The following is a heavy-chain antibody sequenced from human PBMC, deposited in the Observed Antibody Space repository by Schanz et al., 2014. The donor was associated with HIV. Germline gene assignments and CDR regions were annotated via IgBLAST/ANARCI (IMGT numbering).Heavy chain of an antibody. CDR1: GFTFSSYG. J-gene: IGHJ6*02. Sequence: QVQLVESGGGVVQPGRSLRLSCAASGFTFSSYGMHWVRQAPGKGLEWVAVIWYDGSNKYYADSVKGRFTISRDNSKNTLYLQMNSLRAEDTAVYYCAREGSNYYGSGSYYKTYGMDVWGQGTTVTVSS. CDR2: IWYDGSNK. CDR3: AREGSNYYGSGSYYKTYGMDV. D-gene: IGHD3-10*01. V-gene: IGHV3-33*01.